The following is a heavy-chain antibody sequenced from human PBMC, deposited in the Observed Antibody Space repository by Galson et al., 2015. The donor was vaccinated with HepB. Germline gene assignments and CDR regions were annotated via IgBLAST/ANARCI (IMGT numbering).Heavy chain of an antibody. CDR3: AKASGEGAPDY. D-gene: IGHD1-26*01. J-gene: IGHJ4*02. Sequence: SLRLSCAASGFTFSSYGMHWVRQAPGKGLEWVAVISYDGSNKYYADSVKGRFTISRDNSKNTLYLQMNSLRAEDTAVYYCAKASGEGAPDYWGQGTLVTVSS. CDR1: GFTFSSYG. CDR2: ISYDGSNK. V-gene: IGHV3-30*18.